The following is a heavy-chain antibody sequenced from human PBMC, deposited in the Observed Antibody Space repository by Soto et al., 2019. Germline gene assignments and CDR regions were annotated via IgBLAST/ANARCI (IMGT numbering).Heavy chain of an antibody. CDR1: GYTFTSYA. V-gene: IGHV1-3*01. CDR2: INAGNGNT. Sequence: GPSVKVSCKASGYTFTSYAMHWVRQAPGQRLEWTGWINAGNGNTKYSQRFQGRVTITRDTSASTAYMELSSLRSEDTAVYYCARGYYDFWSGYPPRHLHMAPWGQGTLVTVSS. D-gene: IGHD3-3*01. J-gene: IGHJ4*02. CDR3: ARGYYDFWSGYPPRHLHMAP.